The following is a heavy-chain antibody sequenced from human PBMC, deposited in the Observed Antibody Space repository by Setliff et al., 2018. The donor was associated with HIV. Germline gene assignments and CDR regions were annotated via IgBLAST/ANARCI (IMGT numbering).Heavy chain of an antibody. V-gene: IGHV4-59*08. J-gene: IGHJ4*02. D-gene: IGHD6-6*01. CDR2: GYYSGIT. CDR3: ARSSRGSVRDLDY. Sequence: SETLSLTCTVSGGSISNYYWSWIRQPPGKGLEWIGCGYYSGITHYDPSLKSRVSISVDASKNQFSLRLNYVTVADKAVHFCARSSRGSVRDLDYWGPGTLVTVSS. CDR1: GGSISNYY.